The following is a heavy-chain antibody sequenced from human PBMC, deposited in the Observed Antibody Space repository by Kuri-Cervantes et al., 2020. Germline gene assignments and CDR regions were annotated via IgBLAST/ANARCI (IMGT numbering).Heavy chain of an antibody. V-gene: IGHV3-48*02. D-gene: IGHD3-10*01. Sequence: GGSLRLSCEASGFPFSSYSMNWVRQAPGKGLERVSYIDNSGGTIFYADSVKGRFTISRDNAKNSLFLQMNSLRDEDTAVYYCARGLLWFGELWDYWGQGTLVTVSS. CDR1: GFPFSSYS. J-gene: IGHJ4*02. CDR3: ARGLLWFGELWDY. CDR2: IDNSGGTI.